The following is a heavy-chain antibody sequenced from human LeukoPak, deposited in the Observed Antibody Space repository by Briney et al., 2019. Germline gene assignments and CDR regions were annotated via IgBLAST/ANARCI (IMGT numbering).Heavy chain of an antibody. CDR3: ARDQIVVVPAAIGYYYYYGMDV. J-gene: IGHJ6*02. Sequence: ASVKVSCKASGYTFTSYAMHWVRQAPGRRLEWMGWINAGNGNTKYSQKFQGRVTITRDTSASTAYMELSSLRSEDTAVYYCARDQIVVVPAAIGYYYYYGMDVWGQGTTVTVSS. CDR1: GYTFTSYA. CDR2: INAGNGNT. V-gene: IGHV1-3*01. D-gene: IGHD2-2*02.